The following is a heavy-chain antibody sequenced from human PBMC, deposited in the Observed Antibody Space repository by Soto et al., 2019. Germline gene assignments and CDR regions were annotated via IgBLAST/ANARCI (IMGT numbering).Heavy chain of an antibody. CDR2: INHSGST. V-gene: IGHV4-34*01. CDR1: GGSFSGYY. CDR3: ASLKRYCSGGSCYGY. J-gene: IGHJ4*02. Sequence: SETLSLTCAVYGGSFSGYYWSWIRQPPGKGLEWIGEINHSGSTNYNPSLKSRVTISVDTSKNQFSLKLSSVTAADTAVYYCASLKRYCSGGSCYGYRAQRTLVTVSS. D-gene: IGHD2-15*01.